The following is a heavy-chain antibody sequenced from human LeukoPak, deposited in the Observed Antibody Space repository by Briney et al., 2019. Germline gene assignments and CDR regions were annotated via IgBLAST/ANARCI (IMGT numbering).Heavy chain of an antibody. V-gene: IGHV3-48*03. CDR1: GFTFSSYE. J-gene: IGHJ5*02. D-gene: IGHD3-22*01. Sequence: GGSLRLSCAASGFTFSSYEMNWVRQAPGKGLEWVSYISNSGSTIYYADSVKGRFTISRDNAKNTLFLQMNSLRAEDTAVYYCAKSRSGYYYKSFDPWGQGTLVTVSS. CDR3: AKSRSGYYYKSFDP. CDR2: ISNSGSTI.